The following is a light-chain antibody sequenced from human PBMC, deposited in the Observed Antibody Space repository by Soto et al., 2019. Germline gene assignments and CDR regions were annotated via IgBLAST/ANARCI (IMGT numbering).Light chain of an antibody. J-gene: IGKJ4*02. CDR3: QQLNSYPLT. Sequence: DIQLTQSPSFLSASVGDKVTITCRASQAISRSLAWYQQNPGKAPKLLIYGASTLQSGVPSRFSGSGSGTEFPLTLGSLQPEDFATYYCQQLNSYPLTFGGGAKVEMK. CDR2: GAS. CDR1: QAISRS. V-gene: IGKV1-9*01.